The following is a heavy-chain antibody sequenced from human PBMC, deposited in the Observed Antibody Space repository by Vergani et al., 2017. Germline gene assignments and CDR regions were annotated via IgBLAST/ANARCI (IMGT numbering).Heavy chain of an antibody. J-gene: IGHJ4*02. CDR2: ISWNSGAV. CDR1: GITFWKFG. Sequence: EVQLLESGGGLVQPGGSLRLSCEASGITFWKFGMHWVRQGPGKGLEWVSGISWNSGAVDYADSVRGRFTISRDNSKNTLHLQMNSLRADDTAVYYCTKGSRGYTGYFFDYWGQGTLATVSS. V-gene: IGHV3-9*01. D-gene: IGHD5-12*01. CDR3: TKGSRGYTGYFFDY.